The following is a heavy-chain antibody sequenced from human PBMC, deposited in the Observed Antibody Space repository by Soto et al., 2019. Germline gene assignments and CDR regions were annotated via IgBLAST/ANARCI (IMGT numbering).Heavy chain of an antibody. Sequence: GGSLRLSCAASGFTFSSYAMSWVRQAPGKGLEWVSAISGSGGSTYYADSVKGRFTISRDNSKNTLYLQMNSLRAEDTAVYYCAKPGLTTDNCSGGSCYNYYYYMDVWGKGTTVTVSS. CDR2: ISGSGGST. V-gene: IGHV3-23*01. D-gene: IGHD2-15*01. J-gene: IGHJ6*03. CDR3: AKPGLTTDNCSGGSCYNYYYYMDV. CDR1: GFTFSSYA.